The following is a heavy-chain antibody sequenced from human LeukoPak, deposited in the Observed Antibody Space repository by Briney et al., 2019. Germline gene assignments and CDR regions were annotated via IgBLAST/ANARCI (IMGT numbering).Heavy chain of an antibody. CDR3: AKKRSITMIVVAAPDFDY. J-gene: IGHJ4*02. V-gene: IGHV3-23*01. CDR1: GFTFSSYA. D-gene: IGHD3-22*01. CDR2: ISGSGGGT. Sequence: GGSLRLSCAASGFTFSSYAMSWVRQAPGKGLEWVSAISGSGGGTYYADSVKGRFTISRDNSKNTLYLQMNSLRAEDTAVYYCAKKRSITMIVVAAPDFDYWGQGTLVTVSS.